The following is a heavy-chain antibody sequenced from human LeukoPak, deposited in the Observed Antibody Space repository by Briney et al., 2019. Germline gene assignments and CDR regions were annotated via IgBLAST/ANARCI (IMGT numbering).Heavy chain of an antibody. Sequence: GSLRLSCATSGFTFSTYGVHWVRQPPGKGLEWVAFIRYDGSNKDYADSVKGRFTISRDNAKNSLYLQMNSLRVDDTAVYYCVRDQGGSSSHWGQGTLVTVSS. D-gene: IGHD6-6*01. CDR3: VRDQGGSSSH. CDR1: GFTFSTYG. V-gene: IGHV3-30*02. J-gene: IGHJ4*02. CDR2: IRYDGSNK.